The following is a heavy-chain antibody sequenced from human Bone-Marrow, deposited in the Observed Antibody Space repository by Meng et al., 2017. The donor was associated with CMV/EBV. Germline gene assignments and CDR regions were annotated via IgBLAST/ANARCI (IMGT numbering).Heavy chain of an antibody. CDR1: RFTFSSYW. V-gene: IGHV3-74*01. Sequence: GESLKISCAASRFTFSSYWMHWVRQAPGKGLVWVSRINSDGSSTSYADSVKGRFTISRDNAKNTLYLQMNSLRAEDTAVYYCARMVRNVWSGYSFNYWGQGTLVTVPS. CDR3: ARMVRNVWSGYSFNY. J-gene: IGHJ4*02. CDR2: INSDGSST. D-gene: IGHD3-3*01.